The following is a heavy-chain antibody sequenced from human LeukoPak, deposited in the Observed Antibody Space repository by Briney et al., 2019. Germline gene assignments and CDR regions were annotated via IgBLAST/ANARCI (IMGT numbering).Heavy chain of an antibody. D-gene: IGHD3-9*01. Sequence: GGSLRLSCAVSGITLSNYGMSWVRQAPGKGLEWVAGISDRGSRTNYADSVKGRFTISRDNSKNTLYLQMNSLRAEDTAVYYCARKDYDILTGSPLGAFDIWGQGTMVTVSS. CDR2: ISDRGSRT. CDR1: GITLSNYG. V-gene: IGHV3-23*01. CDR3: ARKDYDILTGSPLGAFDI. J-gene: IGHJ3*02.